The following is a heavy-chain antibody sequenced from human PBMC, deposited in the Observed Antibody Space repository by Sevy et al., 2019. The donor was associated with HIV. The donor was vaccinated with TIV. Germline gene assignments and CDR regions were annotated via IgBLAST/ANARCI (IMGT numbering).Heavy chain of an antibody. Sequence: SETLSITCTVSGGSITNYYWGWIRQPPGMRLEWIGYIHSSGNTNSNPSLKSRVTISVDTSKNQFSLNLNSVTAAATAVYYCARYMGSCTSFDYWGQGTLVTVSS. J-gene: IGHJ4*02. CDR3: ARYMGSCTSFDY. V-gene: IGHV4-59*13. D-gene: IGHD2-8*01. CDR2: IHSSGNT. CDR1: GGSITNYY.